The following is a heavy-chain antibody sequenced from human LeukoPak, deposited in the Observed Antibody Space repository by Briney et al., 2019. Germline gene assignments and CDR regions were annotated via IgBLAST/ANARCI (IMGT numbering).Heavy chain of an antibody. CDR2: IYTSGST. CDR3: ARSDTAMVTCDY. Sequence: SETLSLTCTVSGGSISSYYWSWIRQPAGKGLEWIGRIYTSGSTNYNPSLKSRVTISVDTSKNQFSLKLSSVTAADTAVYYCARSDTAMVTCDYWGQGTLVTVSS. J-gene: IGHJ4*02. D-gene: IGHD5-18*01. V-gene: IGHV4-4*07. CDR1: GGSISSYY.